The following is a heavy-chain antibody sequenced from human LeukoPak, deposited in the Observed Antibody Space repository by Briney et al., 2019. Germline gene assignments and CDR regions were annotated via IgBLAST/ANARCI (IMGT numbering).Heavy chain of an antibody. CDR3: ARTHSGYDPPSDY. Sequence: ASVKVSCKASGYTFISYGITWVRQAPGQGLEWLGWLSVNNGNTNYAQKLQGRVTMTTETSTSTVYLVLRSLRSDDTAVYYCARTHSGYDPPSDYWGQGTLATVSS. CDR2: LSVNNGNT. D-gene: IGHD5-12*01. J-gene: IGHJ4*02. V-gene: IGHV1-18*04. CDR1: GYTFISYG.